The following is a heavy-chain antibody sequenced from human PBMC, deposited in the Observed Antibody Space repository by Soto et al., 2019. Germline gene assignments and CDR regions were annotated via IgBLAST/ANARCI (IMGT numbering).Heavy chain of an antibody. D-gene: IGHD2-15*01. CDR2: IKEDGSEK. Sequence: EVQLMESGGGLVQPGGSLRLSCAASGFTLSYYWMSWVRQAPGKGLEWVANIKEDGSEKYYVDSVKGRFTISRDNAQNSAFLQMNGLRAEDTAFYYGARDCSGGSCQYWGQGTLVTVYS. CDR3: ARDCSGGSCQY. V-gene: IGHV3-7*01. CDR1: GFTLSYYW. J-gene: IGHJ4*02.